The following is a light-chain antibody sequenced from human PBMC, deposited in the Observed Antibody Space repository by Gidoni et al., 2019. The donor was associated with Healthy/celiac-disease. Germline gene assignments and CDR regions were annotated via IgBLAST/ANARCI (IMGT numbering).Light chain of an antibody. CDR2: DAS. V-gene: IGKV1-33*01. CDR1: QDISNY. CDR3: QQYDNLPYT. Sequence: DIQMTQSPSSLSASVGDRVTITCQASQDISNYLNWYQQKPGKAPKLLIYDASNLETGVPSRFSGSGSGTDFTFTIRSLQPEDIATYYCQQYDNLPYTFGQGTKLEIQ. J-gene: IGKJ2*01.